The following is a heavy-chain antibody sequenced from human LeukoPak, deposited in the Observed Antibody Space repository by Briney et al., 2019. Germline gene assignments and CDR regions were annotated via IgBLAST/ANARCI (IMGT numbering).Heavy chain of an antibody. CDR1: GFTVSSNY. V-gene: IGHV3-23*01. CDR3: AKSTMVRGSLGDFDI. Sequence: GGSLRLSCAASGFTVSSNYMSWVRQAPGKGLEWVSVVSGSGDSTYYADSVKGRFTISRDNSKNTLYLQMNSLRAEDTAVYSCAKSTMVRGSLGDFDIWGQGTMVTVSS. CDR2: VSGSGDST. D-gene: IGHD3-10*01. J-gene: IGHJ3*02.